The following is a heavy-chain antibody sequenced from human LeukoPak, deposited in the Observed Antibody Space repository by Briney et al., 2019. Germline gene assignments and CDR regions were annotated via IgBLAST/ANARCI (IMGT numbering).Heavy chain of an antibody. CDR3: ARDSPESAFRWGLHAFGI. Sequence: ASVKVSCKASGYTFTGYYMHWVRQAPGQGLEWMGWINPNSGGTNYAQKFQGRVTMTRDTSISTAYMELSRLRSDDTAVYYCARDSPESAFRWGLHAFGIWGQGTMVTVSS. V-gene: IGHV1-2*02. J-gene: IGHJ3*02. CDR2: INPNSGGT. CDR1: GYTFTGYY. D-gene: IGHD3-3*02.